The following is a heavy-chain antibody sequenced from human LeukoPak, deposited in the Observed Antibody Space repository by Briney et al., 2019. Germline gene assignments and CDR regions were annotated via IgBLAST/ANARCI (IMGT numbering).Heavy chain of an antibody. J-gene: IGHJ4*02. V-gene: IGHV1-46*01. CDR2: INPSGGST. CDR3: ARASGMTTEFDY. D-gene: IGHD4-11*01. CDR1: GYTFTSYY. Sequence: ASVNVSCKASGYTFTSYYMHWVRQAPGQGLEWMGIINPSGGSTSYAQKFQGRVTMTRDTSTSTVYMELSSLRSEDTAVYYCARASGMTTEFDYWGQGTLVTVSS.